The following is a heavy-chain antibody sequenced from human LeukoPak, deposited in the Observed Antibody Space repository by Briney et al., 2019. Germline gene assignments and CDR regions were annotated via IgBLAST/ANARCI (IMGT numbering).Heavy chain of an antibody. Sequence: GGSLRLSCAASGFTFSYFGIHWVRQVPGKGLEWVTFIRYDGSNKYYVDSVKGRFTISRDNSKNTVYLQMNSLRSEDTAVYYCVRDGRRNCSSINCYTFLNWGQGTLVTVSS. CDR3: VRDGRRNCSSINCYTFLN. J-gene: IGHJ4*02. CDR1: GFTFSYFG. D-gene: IGHD2-2*01. V-gene: IGHV3-30*02. CDR2: IRYDGSNK.